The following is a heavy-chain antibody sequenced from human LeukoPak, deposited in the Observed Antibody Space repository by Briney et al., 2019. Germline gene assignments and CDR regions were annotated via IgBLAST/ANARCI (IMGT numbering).Heavy chain of an antibody. CDR2: ISGSGGST. CDR1: GFTFSSYA. CDR3: AKSRIGVVGANLDY. D-gene: IGHD1-26*01. V-gene: IGHV3-23*01. J-gene: IGHJ4*02. Sequence: GSLRLSCAASGFTFSSYAMSWVRQAPGKGLEWVSAISGSGGSTYFADSVKGRFTISRDNSKNTLYLLMNSLRAEDTAIYYCAKSRIGVVGANLDYWGQGTLVTVSS.